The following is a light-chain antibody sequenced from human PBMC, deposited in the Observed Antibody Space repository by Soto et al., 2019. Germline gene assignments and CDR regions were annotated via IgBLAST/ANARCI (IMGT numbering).Light chain of an antibody. V-gene: IGKV1-27*01. Sequence: DIQMTQSPSSLSASVRDRITITCRASQGISNFLAWDQQKPGKVPKLLIYAASTLQSGVPSRFSGSGSGTDFTLTISSLQPEDVATDYCQKYDSAPPTFGGGTKVEIK. CDR1: QGISNF. J-gene: IGKJ4*01. CDR2: AAS. CDR3: QKYDSAPPT.